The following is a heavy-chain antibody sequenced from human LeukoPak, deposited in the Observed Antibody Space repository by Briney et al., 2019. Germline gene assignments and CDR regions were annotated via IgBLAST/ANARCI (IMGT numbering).Heavy chain of an antibody. V-gene: IGHV3-23*01. CDR2: ISDSGGST. CDR1: GFTFRNYA. D-gene: IGHD3-10*01. CDR3: AKYYSRSDDSGTEKDLPFDY. J-gene: IGHJ4*02. Sequence: PGGSLRLSCAASGFTFRNYAMGWLRQAPGKGLEWVSTISDSGGSTFYADSVKGRFTISRDNSKNTLYVQMNSLRAEDTAVDYWAKYYSRSDDSGTEKDLPFDYWGQGTLVTVSS.